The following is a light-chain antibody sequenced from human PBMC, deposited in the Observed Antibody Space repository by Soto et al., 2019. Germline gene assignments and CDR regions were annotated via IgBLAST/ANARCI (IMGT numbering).Light chain of an antibody. J-gene: IGLJ3*02. CDR3: SSYAGRTTFEV. CDR1: SSDVGGYNH. V-gene: IGLV2-14*01. Sequence: QSALTQPASVSESPGQSITISCAGTSSDVGGYNHVSWYQQHADKAPKLLIHEVTNRPSGVSNRFSGSKSGNTASLTISGLQADDEADYYCSSYAGRTTFEVFGGGTKVTVL. CDR2: EVT.